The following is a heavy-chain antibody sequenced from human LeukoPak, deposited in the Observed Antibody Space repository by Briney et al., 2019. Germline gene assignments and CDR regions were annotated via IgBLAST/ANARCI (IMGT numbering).Heavy chain of an antibody. V-gene: IGHV1-18*01. J-gene: IGHJ5*02. CDR3: ARDHSFAAGYLYNWFDP. CDR2: ISAYNGNT. CDR1: GYTFTSYG. D-gene: IGHD6-13*01. Sequence: GASVKVSCKASGYTFTSYGISWVRQAPGQGLEWMGWISAYNGNTNYAQKLQGRVTMTTDTSTSTAYMELRSLRSDDTAVYYCARDHSFAAGYLYNWFDPWGQGTLVTVSS.